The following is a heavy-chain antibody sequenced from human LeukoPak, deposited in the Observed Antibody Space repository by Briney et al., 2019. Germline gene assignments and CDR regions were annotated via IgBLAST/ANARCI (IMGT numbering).Heavy chain of an antibody. Sequence: PGGSLRLSCAASGFTFSSYGMHWVRQAPGKGLEWVAFIRYDGSNKYYADSVKGRFTISRDNAKNSLYLQMNSLRAEDTAVYYCARDSYDFWSGYSKGYNWGNGTTVTVSS. J-gene: IGHJ6*04. V-gene: IGHV3-30*02. D-gene: IGHD3-3*01. CDR2: IRYDGSNK. CDR3: ARDSYDFWSGYSKGYN. CDR1: GFTFSSYG.